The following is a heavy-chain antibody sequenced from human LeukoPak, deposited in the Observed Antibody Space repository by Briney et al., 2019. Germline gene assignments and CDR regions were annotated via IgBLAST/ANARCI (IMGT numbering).Heavy chain of an antibody. Sequence: SETLSLTCTVSGGSISSGDYYWSWIRQPPGKGLEWIGYIFSSGNTYYNPSLKSRVTISVDTSKNQFSLKLSSATAADTAVYYCTFGQREAPDIWGQGTMVTVSS. CDR3: TFGQREAPDI. D-gene: IGHD1-1*01. J-gene: IGHJ3*02. CDR2: IFSSGNT. CDR1: GGSISSGDYY. V-gene: IGHV4-30-4*01.